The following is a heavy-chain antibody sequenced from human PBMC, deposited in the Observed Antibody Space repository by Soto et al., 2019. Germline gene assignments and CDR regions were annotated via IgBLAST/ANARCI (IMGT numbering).Heavy chain of an antibody. V-gene: IGHV4-30-4*01. CDR2: IYYSGST. CDR1: GGSISSGDYY. Sequence: SETLSLTCTVSGGSISSGDYYWSWIRQPPGKGLEWIGYIYYSGSTYYNPSLKSRVTISLDTSKNQFSLKLSSVTAADTAVYYCARDSPPGYGDYDMDVWGQGTTVTVSS. J-gene: IGHJ6*02. D-gene: IGHD4-17*01. CDR3: ARDSPPGYGDYDMDV.